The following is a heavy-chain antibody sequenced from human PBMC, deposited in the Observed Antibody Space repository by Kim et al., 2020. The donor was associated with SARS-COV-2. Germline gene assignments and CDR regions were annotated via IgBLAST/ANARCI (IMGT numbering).Heavy chain of an antibody. J-gene: IGHJ4*02. CDR3: ARSPDGSFDS. V-gene: IGHV1-8*01. CDR2: GNT. D-gene: IGHD6-19*01. Sequence: GNTGYARKFQGRVTMTRDTSISTVYMELSSLRSDDTAMYYCARSPDGSFDSWGQGTLVTVSS.